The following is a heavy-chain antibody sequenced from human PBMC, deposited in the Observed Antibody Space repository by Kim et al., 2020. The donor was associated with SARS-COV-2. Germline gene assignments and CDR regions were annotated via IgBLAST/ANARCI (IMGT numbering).Heavy chain of an antibody. CDR2: IKSTTDGGTT. Sequence: GGSLRLSCAASGFTFSTAWISWVRQAPGKGREWVGRIKSTTDGGTTDYAAPVKGRFTISKDDSKNTLYLQIDSLKTEDTAVYYCTTDDWYHDILTGYYKSPGDALDIGGRGTMVTVSS. CDR3: TTDDWYHDILTGYYKSPGDALDI. J-gene: IGHJ3*02. D-gene: IGHD3-9*01. V-gene: IGHV3-15*01. CDR1: GFTFSTAW.